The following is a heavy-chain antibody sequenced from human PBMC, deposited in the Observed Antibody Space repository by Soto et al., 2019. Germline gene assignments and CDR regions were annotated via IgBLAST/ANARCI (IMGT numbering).Heavy chain of an antibody. CDR3: AASDRRGVVADY. D-gene: IGHD3-3*01. CDR1: GFTFSSYG. Sequence: GGSLRLSCAASGFTFSSYGMHWVRQAPGKGLEWVAVISYDGSNKYYADSVKGRFTISRDNSKNTLYLQMNSLRAEDTAVYYCAASDRRGVVADYWGQGTLVTVSS. CDR2: ISYDGSNK. V-gene: IGHV3-30*03. J-gene: IGHJ4*02.